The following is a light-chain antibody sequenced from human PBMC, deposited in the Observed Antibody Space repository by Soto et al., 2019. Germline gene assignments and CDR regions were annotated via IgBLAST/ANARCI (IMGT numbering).Light chain of an antibody. CDR1: QSINDY. CDR2: AAS. V-gene: IGKV1-39*01. CDR3: QQSFGPPPFT. J-gene: IGKJ3*01. Sequence: DLQMTQSPSSLSASVGDRVTITCRASQSINDYVNWYQQKSGKAPKLLIFAASSLQSGVPSRFSGSGSGTDFTLTISSLQPEDFATYFCQQSFGPPPFTFGPGTKVDI.